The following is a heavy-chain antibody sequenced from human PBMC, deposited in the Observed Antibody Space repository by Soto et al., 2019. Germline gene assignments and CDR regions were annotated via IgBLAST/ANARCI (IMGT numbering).Heavy chain of an antibody. D-gene: IGHD3-16*01. V-gene: IGHV3-7*01. CDR3: ALDYGD. CDR1: GFAFSNSW. CDR2: INQDGNVK. J-gene: IGHJ4*02. Sequence: EVQLVESGGLVVQAGGSLRLSCAASGFAFSNSWMSWVRQSPARGLEGVANINQDGNVKGYLDSVKGRFTVSRDNAKNSLYLQMNSLRAEDTAIYSCALDYGDWGRGTLVTVSS.